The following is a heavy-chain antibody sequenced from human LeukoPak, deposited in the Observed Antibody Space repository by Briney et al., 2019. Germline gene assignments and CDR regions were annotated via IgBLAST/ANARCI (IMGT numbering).Heavy chain of an antibody. D-gene: IGHD2-2*01. J-gene: IGHJ6*03. CDR3: ARLRRPAAMRANYYYYRDV. V-gene: IGHV4-34*01. CDR1: GGSFSGYY. CDR2: INHSGST. Sequence: SETLSLTCAVYGGSFSGYYWSWIRQPPGKGLEWIGEINHSGSTNYNPSLKSRVTISVDTSKNQFSLKLSSVTAADTAVYYCARLRRPAAMRANYYYYRDVWGKGTTVTISS.